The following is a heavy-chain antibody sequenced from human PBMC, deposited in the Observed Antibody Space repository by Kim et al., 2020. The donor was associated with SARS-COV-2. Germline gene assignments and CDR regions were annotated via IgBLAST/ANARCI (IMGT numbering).Heavy chain of an antibody. CDR3: ARYGDYGDYFDY. D-gene: IGHD4-17*01. V-gene: IGHV3-33*01. Sequence: YNANSVKGRFTISMANSKNTLYLQMNSLRAEDTAVYYCARYGDYGDYFDYWGQGTLVTVSS. J-gene: IGHJ4*02.